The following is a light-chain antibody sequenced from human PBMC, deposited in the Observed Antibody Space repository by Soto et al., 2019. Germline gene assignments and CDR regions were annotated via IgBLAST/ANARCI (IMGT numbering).Light chain of an antibody. Sequence: VFPSSPGTQSLPPGERATLSCRASQSVSSSLAWYQQKPGQAPSLLIYGAFTRATGIPARFSGTGSGTEFTLTISSLQPEDFALYYCQQYNDWPLTFGQGTKVDIK. CDR1: QSVSSS. V-gene: IGKV3-15*01. CDR2: GAF. J-gene: IGKJ1*01. CDR3: QQYNDWPLT.